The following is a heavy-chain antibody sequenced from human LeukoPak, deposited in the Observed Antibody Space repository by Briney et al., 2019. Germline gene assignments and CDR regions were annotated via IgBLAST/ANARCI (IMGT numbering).Heavy chain of an antibody. Sequence: AGGSLRLSCAASGFTFSSYAMHWVRQAPGKGLEWVAVISYDGSNKYYADSVKGRFTISRDNSKNTLYLQMNSLRAEDTAVYYCARDGNSYGYDYYFDYWGQGTLVTVSS. CDR3: ARDGNSYGYDYYFDY. D-gene: IGHD5-18*01. CDR1: GFTFSSYA. CDR2: ISYDGSNK. V-gene: IGHV3-30*04. J-gene: IGHJ4*02.